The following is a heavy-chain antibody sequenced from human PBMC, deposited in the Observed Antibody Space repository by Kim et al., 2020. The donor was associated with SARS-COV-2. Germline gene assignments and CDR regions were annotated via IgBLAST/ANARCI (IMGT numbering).Heavy chain of an antibody. CDR1: RASISSFY. CDR2: SNYMGAT. D-gene: IGHD3-22*01. Sequence: SETLSLTCTVSRASISSFYWSWVRETPGKGLEWIGYSNYMGATDYNRALRNRLTISIDTTKNRIFLDLRSVTAADTAMYYCASWYNSDGYSQPLASWGQGTLVTVS. CDR3: ASWYNSDGYSQPLAS. V-gene: IGHV4-59*03. J-gene: IGHJ5*02.